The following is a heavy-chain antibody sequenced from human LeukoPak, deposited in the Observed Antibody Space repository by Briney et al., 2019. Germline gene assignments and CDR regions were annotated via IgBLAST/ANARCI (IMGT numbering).Heavy chain of an antibody. V-gene: IGHV4-4*07. J-gene: IGHJ4*02. CDR1: GDSISSYY. Sequence: SETLSLTCTVSGDSISSYYWSWIRQPAGKGLEWIGRIYTSGRTNYNPSLKSRVAMSEDTSKNQFSLKLSSVTAADTAVYYCARDWHSSGYYDYWGQGTLVTVSS. D-gene: IGHD3-22*01. CDR2: IYTSGRT. CDR3: ARDWHSSGYYDY.